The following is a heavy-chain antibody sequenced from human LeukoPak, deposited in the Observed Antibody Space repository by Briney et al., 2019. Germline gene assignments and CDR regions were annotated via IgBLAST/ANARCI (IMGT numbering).Heavy chain of an antibody. CDR2: IYSSGIT. D-gene: IGHD2-8*01. CDR1: GGSVGSDRNY. V-gene: IGHV4-61*01. CDR3: ARGTSL. J-gene: IGHJ4*02. Sequence: SETLSLTCTVSGGSVGSDRNYWIWIRQPPGKGLEWIGYIYSSGITDYNPSLKSRVTISVDTSKNQFSLRLTSVTAADTAVYYCARGTSLWGQGTLVTVSS.